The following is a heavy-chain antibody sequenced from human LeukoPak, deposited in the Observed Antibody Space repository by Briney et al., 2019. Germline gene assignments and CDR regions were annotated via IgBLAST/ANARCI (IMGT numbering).Heavy chain of an antibody. D-gene: IGHD2-2*01. J-gene: IGHJ4*02. V-gene: IGHV3-23*01. Sequence: QAGGSLRLSCAASGFTFSSYAMGWVRQAPGKGLEWVSAISGSGGSTYYADSVKGRFTISRDNSKNTLYLQMNSLRAEDTAVYYCAKGRVPAAKYGHYFDYWGQGTLVTVSS. CDR3: AKGRVPAAKYGHYFDY. CDR1: GFTFSSYA. CDR2: ISGSGGST.